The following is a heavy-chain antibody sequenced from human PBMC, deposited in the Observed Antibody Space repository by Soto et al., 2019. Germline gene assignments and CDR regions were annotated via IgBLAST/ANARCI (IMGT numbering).Heavy chain of an antibody. J-gene: IGHJ4*02. D-gene: IGHD6-13*01. Sequence: GASVKVSCKVSGYTLTELSTHWVRQAPGKGLEWMGGFDPEDGETIYAQKFQGRVTMTEDTSTDTAYMELSSLRSEDTVVYYCATDDPGIAGSIEYWGQGTLVTVSS. CDR3: ATDDPGIAGSIEY. CDR1: GYTLTELS. CDR2: FDPEDGET. V-gene: IGHV1-24*01.